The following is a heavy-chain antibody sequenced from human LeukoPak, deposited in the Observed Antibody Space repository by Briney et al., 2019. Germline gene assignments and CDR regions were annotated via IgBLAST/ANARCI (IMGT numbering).Heavy chain of an antibody. CDR2: INPNSGGT. CDR1: GYTFTGYY. CDR3: ARALAVVVPAALGY. J-gene: IGHJ4*02. D-gene: IGHD2-2*01. V-gene: IGHV1-2*02. Sequence: ASVKVSCKASGYTFTGYYMHWVRQAPGQGLEWMGWINPNSGGTNYAQKFQGRVTMTRDTSICTAYMELSRLRSDDTAVYYCARALAVVVPAALGYWGQGTLVTVSS.